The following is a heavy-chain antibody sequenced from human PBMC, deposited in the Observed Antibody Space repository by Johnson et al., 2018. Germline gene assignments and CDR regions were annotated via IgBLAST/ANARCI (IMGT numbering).Heavy chain of an antibody. Sequence: QVQLVESGGGVVQPGRSXRLSCAASGFTFSSYGMHWVRQAPGKGLEWVAVISYDGSNKYYADFVKGRFTISRDNSKNTLYLQMNSMRAEDTAGYYCGKGSYYDSSGYYYYYYGMDVWGQGTTVTVSS. CDR1: GFTFSSYG. J-gene: IGHJ6*02. V-gene: IGHV3-30*18. D-gene: IGHD3-22*01. CDR3: GKGSYYDSSGYYYYYYGMDV. CDR2: ISYDGSNK.